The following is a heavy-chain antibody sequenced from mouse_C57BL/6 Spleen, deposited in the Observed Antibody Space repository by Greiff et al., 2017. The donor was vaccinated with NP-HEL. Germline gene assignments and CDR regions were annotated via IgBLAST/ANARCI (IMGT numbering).Heavy chain of an antibody. V-gene: IGHV5-4*01. D-gene: IGHD2-3*01. J-gene: IGHJ2*01. CDR3: ARDGGYYDY. Sequence: EVKVEESGGGLVKPGGSLKLSCAASGFTFSSYAMSWVRQTPEKRLECVATISDGGSYTYYPDNVKGRFTISRDNAKNNLYLQMSHLKSEDTAMYYCARDGGYYDYWGQGTTLTVSS. CDR2: ISDGGSYT. CDR1: GFTFSSYA.